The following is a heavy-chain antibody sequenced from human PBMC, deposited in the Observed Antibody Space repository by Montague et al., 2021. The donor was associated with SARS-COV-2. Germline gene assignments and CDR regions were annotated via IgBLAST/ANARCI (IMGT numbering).Heavy chain of an antibody. V-gene: IGHV4-61*02. CDR1: GASITSGSYY. J-gene: IGHJ4*02. CDR3: ASAGEQLVRGRWYFDY. D-gene: IGHD6-6*01. CDR2: KYTTGST. Sequence: TLSLTCTVSGASITSGSYYWSWIRQPAGTRLEWIGRKYTTGSTNYDPSLKSRVAISVDTSKNQFSLKLSSVTAADTAVYYCASAGEQLVRGRWYFDYWGQGILVTVSP.